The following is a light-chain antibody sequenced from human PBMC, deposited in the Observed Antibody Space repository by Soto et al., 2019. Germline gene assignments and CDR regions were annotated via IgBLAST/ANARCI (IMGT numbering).Light chain of an antibody. CDR1: QDMNTY. J-gene: IGKJ4*01. CDR3: QQLNSYPLT. CDR2: GAS. Sequence: DIQLTQPPSFLSASVGDRVTITCRASQDMNTYIAWYHHTPWKAPKLLIYGASTLQSGVPARFSGSESGAVFTLRISSLQPEDFATYYCQQLNSYPLTFGGGTKVDI. V-gene: IGKV1-9*01.